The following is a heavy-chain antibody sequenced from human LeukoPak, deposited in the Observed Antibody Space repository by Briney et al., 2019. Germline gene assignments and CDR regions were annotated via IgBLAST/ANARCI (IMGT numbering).Heavy chain of an antibody. V-gene: IGHV3-21*04. CDR2: ISSSSSGNYI. Sequence: GGSLRLSCAASGFTFSPYTMNWVRQAPGKGLEWVSSISSSSSGNYIYYADSVKGRFTISRDDAKNSLYLQMNSLRGEDTAIYYCARRSPESPSPFDYWGQGTLVTVSS. D-gene: IGHD2-2*01. CDR3: ARRSPESPSPFDY. CDR1: GFTFSPYT. J-gene: IGHJ4*02.